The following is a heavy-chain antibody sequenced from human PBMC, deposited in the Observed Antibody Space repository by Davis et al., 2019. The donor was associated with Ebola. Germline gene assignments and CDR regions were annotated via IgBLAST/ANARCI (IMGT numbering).Heavy chain of an antibody. V-gene: IGHV3-30*19. J-gene: IGHJ3*02. CDR2: ISYDGSNK. D-gene: IGHD1-7*01. CDR1: GFTFSNYG. CDR3: ARTKYNWNSHAFDI. Sequence: GESLKISCVASGFTFSNYGMHWVRQPPGKGLEWVAAISYDGSNKYYADSVKGRFTISRDNSKNTLYLQMNSLRAEDTAVYYCARTKYNWNSHAFDIWGQGTMVTVSS.